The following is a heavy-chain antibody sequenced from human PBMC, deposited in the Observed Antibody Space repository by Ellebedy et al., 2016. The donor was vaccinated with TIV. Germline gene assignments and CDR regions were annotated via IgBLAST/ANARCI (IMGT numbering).Heavy chain of an antibody. D-gene: IGHD3-10*01. J-gene: IGHJ4*02. CDR3: ASSRYHYYLGNTIFAY. CDR1: GFTFSSYA. CDR2: IKANGVSI. Sequence: GESLKISCAASGFTFSSYAMSWVRQAPGQGLEWVSGIKANGVSIAYADSVKGRFTISRDNSKDTLFLQMNSLRAEDTAVYYCASSRYHYYLGNTIFAYWGQGALVTVSS. V-gene: IGHV3-23*01.